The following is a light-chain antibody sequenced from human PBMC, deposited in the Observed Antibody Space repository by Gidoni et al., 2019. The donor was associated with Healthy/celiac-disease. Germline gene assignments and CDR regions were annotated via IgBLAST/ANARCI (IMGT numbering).Light chain of an antibody. CDR2: AAS. CDR1: QSVSSY. CDR3: QQYLSFWT. J-gene: IGKJ1*01. Sequence: EIVLTQSPGTLSLSPGERATLSCTASQSVSSYLAWYHQKPGQAPRLLLYAASTRATAIPDRFSGSGSGTDFTLTSRRLEPEAFAVYYCQQYLSFWTFGQGTKVEIK. V-gene: IGKV3-20*01.